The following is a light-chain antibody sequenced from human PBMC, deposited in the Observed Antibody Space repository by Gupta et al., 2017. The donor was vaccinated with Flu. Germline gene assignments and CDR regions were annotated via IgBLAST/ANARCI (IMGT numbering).Light chain of an antibody. J-gene: IGLJ1*01. Sequence: QASLIQPASVSGSPGQSITISCTRTISDVGGYNYVSWYQQHPGKAPKLIIYEVSNRPSGVSNRFSGSKSGNTASLTISGLQAEDEADYYCSSYTSSSTLYVFGSGTKVTVL. V-gene: IGLV2-14*01. CDR2: EVS. CDR1: ISDVGGYNY. CDR3: SSYTSSSTLYV.